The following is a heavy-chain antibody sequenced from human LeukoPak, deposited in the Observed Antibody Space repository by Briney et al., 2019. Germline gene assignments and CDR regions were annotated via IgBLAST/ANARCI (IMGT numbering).Heavy chain of an antibody. CDR3: AKGSYDSSGYYSFDS. V-gene: IGHV3-23*01. Sequence: GGSLRLSCAASGFTFSSYAMSWVRQAPGKGLKCVSIISGSGGSTYYADSVKGRFTISRDNSKNTLYLQMNSLRAEDTAVYYCAKGSYDSSGYYSFDSWGQGTLVTVSS. CDR2: ISGSGGST. CDR1: GFTFSSYA. J-gene: IGHJ4*02. D-gene: IGHD3-22*01.